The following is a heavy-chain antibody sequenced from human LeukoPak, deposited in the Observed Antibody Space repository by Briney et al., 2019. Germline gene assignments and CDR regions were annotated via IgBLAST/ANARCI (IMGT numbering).Heavy chain of an antibody. J-gene: IGHJ3*02. V-gene: IGHV4-39*07. Sequence: SETLSLTCTVSGGSISSSSYYWGWIRQPPGKGLEWIGSIYYSGSTYYNPSLKSRVTISVDTSKNQFSLKLSSVTAADTAVYYCARAIPLRYFDWSNAFDIWGQGTMVTVSS. CDR3: ARAIPLRYFDWSNAFDI. CDR1: GGSISSSSYY. CDR2: IYYSGST. D-gene: IGHD3-9*01.